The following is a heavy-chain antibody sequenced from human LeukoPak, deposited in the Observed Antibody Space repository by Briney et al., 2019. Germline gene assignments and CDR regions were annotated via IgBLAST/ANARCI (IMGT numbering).Heavy chain of an antibody. J-gene: IGHJ4*02. CDR1: GFTFSNYA. CDR3: ARGGVYSGSYRTYYFDY. Sequence: PGGSLRLSCAASGFTFSNYAMHWVRQAPGKGLEWVAVISYDGSNKYYADSVKGRFTISRDNSKNTLYLQMNSQRAEDTAVYYCARGGVYSGSYRTYYFDYWGQGTLVTVSS. V-gene: IGHV3-30*04. CDR2: ISYDGSNK. D-gene: IGHD1-26*01.